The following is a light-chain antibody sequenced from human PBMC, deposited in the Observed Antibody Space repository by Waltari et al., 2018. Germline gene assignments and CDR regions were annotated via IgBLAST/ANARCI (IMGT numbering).Light chain of an antibody. J-gene: IGLJ3*02. V-gene: IGLV7-43*01. CDR1: TGAVTSGNF. CDR3: LLFYGGIWV. Sequence: QTVVTQEPSVTVSPGETVTLTCTSSTGAVTSGNFPNWFQQKAGQPPKTLIYSTNKRVSWTPARFSGSLRGAKAALTLSGVEPEDEADYFCLLFYGGIWVFGGGTKLTVL. CDR2: STN.